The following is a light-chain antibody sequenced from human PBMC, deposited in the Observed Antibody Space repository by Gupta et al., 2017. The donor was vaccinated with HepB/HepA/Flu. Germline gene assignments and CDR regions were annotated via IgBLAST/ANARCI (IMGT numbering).Light chain of an antibody. CDR3: SSYTSSSTPVV. J-gene: IGLJ2*01. Sequence: QSALTQPASVSASPGQPITISCTGTSSDVGGYNYVSWYQQHPGKAPKLMIYDVSNRPSGVSNRFSGSKSGNTASLTISGLQAEDEADYYCSSYTSSSTPVVFGGGTKLTVL. CDR1: SSDVGGYNY. CDR2: DVS. V-gene: IGLV2-14*01.